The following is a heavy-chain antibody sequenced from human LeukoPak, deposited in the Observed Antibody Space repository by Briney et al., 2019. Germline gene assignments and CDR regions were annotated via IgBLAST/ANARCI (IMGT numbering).Heavy chain of an antibody. D-gene: IGHD2-21*01. J-gene: IGHJ4*02. V-gene: IGHV3-23*01. CDR3: VRHDSFIPF. CDR2: ISDTYATT. CDR1: GFTFTNYA. Sequence: GGSLRLSCAASGFTFTNYAMTWVRQAPEKGLEWVSSISDTYATTYYTDSVKGRCTISRDNSKNTVYLQLNNLSAEDTAVYFCVRHDSFIPFWGQGTLVTVSS.